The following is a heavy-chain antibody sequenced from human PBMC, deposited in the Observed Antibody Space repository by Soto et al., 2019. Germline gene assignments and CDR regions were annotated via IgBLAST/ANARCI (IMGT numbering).Heavy chain of an antibody. D-gene: IGHD2-15*01. J-gene: IGHJ4*03. CDR3: ARDDVSGGFDY. Sequence: ASVKVSCKASGYTFTTHGINWVRQAPGQGLEWMGWISPYNGNTHYAQKSQGRVTMTTDTSTSTAFMELRSLRSDDTAVYYCARDDVSGGFDYWGQGTTVTVSS. CDR1: GYTFTTHG. V-gene: IGHV1-18*01. CDR2: ISPYNGNT.